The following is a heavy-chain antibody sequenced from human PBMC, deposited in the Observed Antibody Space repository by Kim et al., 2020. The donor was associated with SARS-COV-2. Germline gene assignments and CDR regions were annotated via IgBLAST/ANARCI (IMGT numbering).Heavy chain of an antibody. CDR1: GGSISSYY. Sequence: SETLSLTCTVSGGSISSYYWCWSRQRPRKGLGLMWNSCYSCSTNYNPSLKIRGTISVYTAKNQFSLNLSSGTAADTAVDECSSAKHPNLRHVDWLSLNN. CDR3: SSAKHPNLRHVDWLSLNN. D-gene: IGHD3-9*01. CDR2: SCYSCST. J-gene: IGHJ5*01. V-gene: IGHV4-59*01.